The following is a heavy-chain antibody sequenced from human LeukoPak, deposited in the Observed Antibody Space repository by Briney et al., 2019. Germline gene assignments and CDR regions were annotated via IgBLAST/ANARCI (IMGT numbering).Heavy chain of an antibody. CDR2: INAGNDNT. V-gene: IGHV1-3*01. D-gene: IGHD2-8*02. CDR3: ARDLGYCTGGSCYPNWFDP. CDR1: GYTFTSYA. J-gene: IGHJ5*02. Sequence: ASVKVSCKASGYTFTSYAMHWVRQAPGQRLEWMGWINAGNDNTKYSQKFQGRVTITRDTSASTAYMELSSLRSEDTAVYYCARDLGYCTGGSCYPNWFDPWGQGTLVTVSS.